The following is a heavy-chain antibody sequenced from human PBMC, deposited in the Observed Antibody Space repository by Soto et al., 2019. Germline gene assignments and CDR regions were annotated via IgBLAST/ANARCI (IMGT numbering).Heavy chain of an antibody. CDR1: GGSISSGGYS. CDR2: IYHSGST. Sequence: QLQLQESGSGLVKPSQTLSLTCAVSGGSISSGGYSWSWIRQPPGKGLEWIGYIYHSGSTYYNPSLXRXVXIXLDRSKNQFSLKLSSGTAADTAVYYCARGAPVVNDYWGQGTLVTVSS. D-gene: IGHD3-22*01. J-gene: IGHJ4*02. V-gene: IGHV4-30-2*01. CDR3: ARGAPVVNDY.